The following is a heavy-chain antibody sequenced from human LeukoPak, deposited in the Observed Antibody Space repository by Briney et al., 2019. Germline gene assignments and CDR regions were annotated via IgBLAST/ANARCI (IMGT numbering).Heavy chain of an antibody. V-gene: IGHV3-30*04. CDR1: GFTFSSYA. CDR2: ISYDGSNK. Sequence: PGGFLRLSCAASGFTFSSYAMHWVRQAPGKGLEWVAVISYDGSNKYYADSVKGRFTISRDNSKDTLYLQMNSLRAEDTAVYYCARVHGPSDFWKGCVDYWGQGTLVTVSS. D-gene: IGHD3-3*01. CDR3: ARVHGPSDFWKGCVDY. J-gene: IGHJ4*02.